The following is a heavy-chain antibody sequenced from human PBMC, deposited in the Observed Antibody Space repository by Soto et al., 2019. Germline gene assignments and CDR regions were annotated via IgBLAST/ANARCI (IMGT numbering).Heavy chain of an antibody. J-gene: IGHJ4*02. CDR2: TYYRSKWYN. CDR3: ARDPPDFHSAFDY. V-gene: IGHV6-1*01. Sequence: PSQTPSLTCDSSGDSVSSNSAAWDWIRQSPSRGLEWLGRTYYRSKWYNDYAESVKSRITINPDTSKNQFYLHLNSVTPEDTAVYYCARDPPDFHSAFDYWGQGTRVTVPP. CDR1: GDSVSSNSAA. D-gene: IGHD4-4*01.